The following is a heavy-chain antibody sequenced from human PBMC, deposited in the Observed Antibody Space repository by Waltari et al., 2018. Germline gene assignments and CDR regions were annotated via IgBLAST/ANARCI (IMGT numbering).Heavy chain of an antibody. V-gene: IGHV4-61*02. Sequence: QVQLQESGPGLVKPSQTLSLTCTVSGGSISSGSYYWSWIRQPAGKGLEWIGRIYTSGSTNYNPSLKSRVTISVDTSKNQFSLKLSSVTAADTAVYYCARALEGFDYWGQGTLVTVSS. CDR3: ARALEGFDY. CDR1: GGSISSGSYY. CDR2: IYTSGST. J-gene: IGHJ4*02.